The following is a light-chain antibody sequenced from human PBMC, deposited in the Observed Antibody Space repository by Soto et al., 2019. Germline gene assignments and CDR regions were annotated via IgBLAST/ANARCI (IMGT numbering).Light chain of an antibody. CDR3: QNYKSAPFS. Sequence: DIQMTQSPPSLSASVGDSVTITCRASQGISYYLAWYQQRPGKVPKLLVYAASTLQSGVPTRFIVGGSGTDFSFTINSLQPEDVGTYYCQNYKSAPFSFGPGTKVDL. CDR2: AAS. V-gene: IGKV1-27*01. CDR1: QGISYY. J-gene: IGKJ3*01.